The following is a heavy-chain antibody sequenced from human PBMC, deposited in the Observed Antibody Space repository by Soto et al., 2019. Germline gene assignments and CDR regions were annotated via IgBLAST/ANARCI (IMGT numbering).Heavy chain of an antibody. D-gene: IGHD6-13*01. V-gene: IGHV3-48*03. CDR3: ARNSSSPPTPSYYYYYGMDV. J-gene: IGHJ6*02. CDR2: ISSSGSTI. CDR1: GFTFSSYE. Sequence: GGSLRLSCAASGFTFSSYEMNWVRQAPGKGLEWVSYISSSGSTIYYADSVKGRFTISRDNAKNSLYLQMNSLRAEDTAVYYCARNSSSPPTPSYYYYYGMDVWGQGTKVTVSS.